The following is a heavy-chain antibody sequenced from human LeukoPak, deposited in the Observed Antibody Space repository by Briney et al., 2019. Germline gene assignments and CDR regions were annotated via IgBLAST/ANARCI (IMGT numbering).Heavy chain of an antibody. V-gene: IGHV3-21*01. J-gene: IGHJ4*02. D-gene: IGHD1-1*01. CDR3: ARDLENWNPLDY. CDR2: ISSSSSYI. CDR1: GFTFSSYS. Sequence: PGGSLRLSCAASGFTFSSYSMNWVRQAPGKGLEWVSSISSSSSYIYYADSVKGRFTISRDNSKNTLYLQMNSLRAEDTAVYYCARDLENWNPLDYWGQGTLVTVSS.